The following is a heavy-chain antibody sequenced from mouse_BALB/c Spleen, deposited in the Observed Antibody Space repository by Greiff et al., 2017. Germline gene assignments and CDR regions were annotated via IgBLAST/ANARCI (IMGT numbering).Heavy chain of an antibody. J-gene: IGHJ4*01. Sequence: EVQLVESGGDLVKPGGSLKLSCAASGFAFSSYGMSWVRQTPDKRLEWVATISSGGSYTYYPDSVKGRFTISRDNAKNTLYLQMSSLKSEDTAMYYCARYDYDGYAMDYWGQGTSVTVSS. CDR3: ARYDYDGYAMDY. V-gene: IGHV5-6*01. D-gene: IGHD2-4*01. CDR1: GFAFSSYG. CDR2: ISSGGSYT.